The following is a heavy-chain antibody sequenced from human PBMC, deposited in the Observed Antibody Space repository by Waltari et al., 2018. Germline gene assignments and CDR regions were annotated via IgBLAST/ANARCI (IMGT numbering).Heavy chain of an antibody. CDR3: ARGSGGGNANWFDP. D-gene: IGHD2-15*01. V-gene: IGHV4-34*01. CDR2: INHSGST. Sequence: QVQLQQWGAGLLKPSETLSLTCAVHGGSFSGYYWSWIRPPPGKGLEWIGEINHSGSTNYNPSLKSRVTISVDTSKNQFSLKLSSVTAADTAVYYCARGSGGGNANWFDPWGQGTLVTVSS. J-gene: IGHJ5*02. CDR1: GGSFSGYY.